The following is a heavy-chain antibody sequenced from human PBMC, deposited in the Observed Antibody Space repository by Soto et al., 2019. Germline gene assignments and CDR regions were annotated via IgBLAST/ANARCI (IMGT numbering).Heavy chain of an antibody. CDR1: GGSISSAAYC. V-gene: IGHV4-30-4*01. Sequence: QVQLQESGPRLVSPSQTLSLTCTVSGGSISSAAYCWSWVRQSPDKGLEWIGHIYDGGTTYSSPSLKGLGTISADTSEPQFYLKLNSVSAADTAVYYCARGPSGDKVDYWGQGIQVTVSS. CDR3: ARGPSGDKVDY. D-gene: IGHD7-27*01. J-gene: IGHJ4*02. CDR2: IYDGGTT.